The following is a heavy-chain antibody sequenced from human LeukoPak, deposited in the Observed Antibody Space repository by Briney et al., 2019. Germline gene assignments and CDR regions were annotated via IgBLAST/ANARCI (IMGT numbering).Heavy chain of an antibody. Sequence: GGSLRLSCAASGFTFSSYWMSWVRKAPGKGLEWVANIKQDGSEKYYVDSVQGRFTISRDNAKNSLYLQMNSLRAEDTAVYYCARGSRLGSSWSPFDYWGQGTLVTVSS. V-gene: IGHV3-7*01. CDR1: GFTFSSYW. CDR3: ARGSRLGSSWSPFDY. J-gene: IGHJ4*02. CDR2: IKQDGSEK. D-gene: IGHD6-13*01.